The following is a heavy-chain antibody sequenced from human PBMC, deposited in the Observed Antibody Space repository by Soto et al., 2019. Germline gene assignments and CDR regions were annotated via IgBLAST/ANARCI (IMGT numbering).Heavy chain of an antibody. Sequence: GESLKISCKGSGYSFTSYWIGWVRQMPGKGLEWMGIIYPGDSGTRYSPSFQGQVTISADKSISTAYLQWSSLKASDTAMYYCARGPYCSSTSCYYPRVWFDPWGQGTLVTVSS. J-gene: IGHJ5*02. CDR3: ARGPYCSSTSCYYPRVWFDP. V-gene: IGHV5-51*01. CDR2: IYPGDSGT. D-gene: IGHD2-2*01. CDR1: GYSFTSYW.